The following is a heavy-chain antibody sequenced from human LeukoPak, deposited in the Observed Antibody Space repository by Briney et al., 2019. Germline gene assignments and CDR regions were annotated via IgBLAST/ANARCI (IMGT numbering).Heavy chain of an antibody. V-gene: IGHV3-21*06. CDR1: TFSLSSHS. CDR2: ISFGGDHI. CDR3: AKGGSSWAIDY. D-gene: IGHD6-13*01. J-gene: IGHJ4*02. Sequence: GGSLRLSCVASTFSLSSHSMNWLRRAPGKGLEWVSSISFGGDHIKYADSVKGRFTISRDDEKNSVYLQMNSLRGEDTAMYYCAKGGSSWAIDYWGQGTLVIVSS.